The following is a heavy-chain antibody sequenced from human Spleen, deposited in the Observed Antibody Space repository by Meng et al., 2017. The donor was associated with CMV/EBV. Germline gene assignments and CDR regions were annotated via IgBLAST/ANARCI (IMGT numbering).Heavy chain of an antibody. Sequence: SETLSLTCTASGVSLSSSSYYWGWIRQPPGKGLEWIGNIYYAGSTYYNPSLMSRVTISIDLSKNQFSLKLTSVTAADTAVYYCARLAPYQLLKGGGWFDPWCQGTLVTVSS. D-gene: IGHD2-2*01. CDR2: IYYAGST. CDR3: ARLAPYQLLKGGGWFDP. V-gene: IGHV4-39*07. CDR1: GVSLSSSSYY. J-gene: IGHJ5*02.